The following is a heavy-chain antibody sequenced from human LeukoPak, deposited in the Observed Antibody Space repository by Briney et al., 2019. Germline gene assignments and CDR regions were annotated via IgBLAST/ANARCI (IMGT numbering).Heavy chain of an antibody. J-gene: IGHJ5*02. CDR3: ARDYCTSTTCPNWFDP. V-gene: IGHV4-39*07. CDR2: VYYIGST. D-gene: IGHD2-2*01. CDR1: GDSISRSSDY. Sequence: SETLSLTRTVSGDSISRSSDYWGWIRQPPGTGPEWIGSVYYIGSTFYNPSLKSRLTISIDTSKNQFSLKLRSVTAADTAVYYCARDYCTSTTCPNWFDPWGQGTLVTVSS.